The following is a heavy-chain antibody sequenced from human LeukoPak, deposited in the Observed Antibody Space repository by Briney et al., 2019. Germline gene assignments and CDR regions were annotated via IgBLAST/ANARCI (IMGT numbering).Heavy chain of an antibody. V-gene: IGHV3-23*01. CDR3: AKYFASGSYYKLPH. CDR2: ISGSGAYT. Sequence: AGGSLRLSCAASGFTFSSYAMSWVRQAPGKGLEWVSTISGSGAYTYYADSVKGRFTISRDNSKNTLYLQMNSLRAEDTAVYYCAKYFASGSYYKLPHWGQGTLVTVYS. J-gene: IGHJ1*01. D-gene: IGHD3-10*01. CDR1: GFTFSSYA.